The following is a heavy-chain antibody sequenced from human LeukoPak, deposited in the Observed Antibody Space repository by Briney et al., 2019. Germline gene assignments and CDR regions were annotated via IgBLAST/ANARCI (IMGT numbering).Heavy chain of an antibody. CDR2: IYYSGST. D-gene: IGHD3-16*01. V-gene: IGHV4-59*08. CDR3: ARSSGGTYFDY. J-gene: IGHJ4*02. CDR1: GGSISSYY. Sequence: SETLSLTCTVSGGSISSYYWSWIRQPPGKGLEWIGYIYYSGSTNYNPSLKSRVTISADTSKNQFSLKLSSVTAADTAVYYCARSSGGTYFDYWGQGTLVTVSS.